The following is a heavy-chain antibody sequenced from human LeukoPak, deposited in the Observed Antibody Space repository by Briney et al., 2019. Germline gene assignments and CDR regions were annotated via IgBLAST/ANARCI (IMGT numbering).Heavy chain of an antibody. D-gene: IGHD3-3*01. J-gene: IGHJ4*02. CDR1: GGSFSGYY. CDR2: INHSGST. CDR3: ARVGKELRFLEWLPTKHYFDY. V-gene: IGHV4-34*01. Sequence: SETLSLTCAVYGGSFSGYYWSWIRQPPGKGLEWIGEINHSGSTNYNPSLKSRVTISVDTSKNQFSLKLSSVTAADTAVYYCARVGKELRFLEWLPTKHYFDYWGQGTLVTVSS.